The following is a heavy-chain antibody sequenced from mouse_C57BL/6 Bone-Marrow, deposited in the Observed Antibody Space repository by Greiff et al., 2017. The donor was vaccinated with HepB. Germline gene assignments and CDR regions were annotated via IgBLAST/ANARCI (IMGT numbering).Heavy chain of an antibody. D-gene: IGHD2-4*01. Sequence: EVKLLESGGGLVQPKGSLKLSCAASGFSFNTYAMNWVRQAPGKGLEWVARIRSKSNNYATYYADSVKDRFTISRDDSESMLYLQMNNLKTEDTAMYYCVRHYDYDRYYAMDYWGQGTSVTVSS. V-gene: IGHV10-1*01. CDR2: IRSKSNNYAT. CDR1: GFSFNTYA. CDR3: VRHYDYDRYYAMDY. J-gene: IGHJ4*01.